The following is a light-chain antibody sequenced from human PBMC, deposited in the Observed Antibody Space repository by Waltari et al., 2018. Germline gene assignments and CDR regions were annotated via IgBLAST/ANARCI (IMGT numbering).Light chain of an antibody. CDR2: AAY. CDR3: QQYYSTPRT. CDR1: QGIRNS. J-gene: IGKJ1*01. Sequence: IPSTQPPPPLPAPIGYRTTIACRASQGIRNSLAWYQHKPERAPKVLFYAAYRLESGVPSRFSGSRSGTDYTLTISSLQPEDLATYYCQQYYSTPRTFGQGTKVEIK. V-gene: IGKV1-NL1*01.